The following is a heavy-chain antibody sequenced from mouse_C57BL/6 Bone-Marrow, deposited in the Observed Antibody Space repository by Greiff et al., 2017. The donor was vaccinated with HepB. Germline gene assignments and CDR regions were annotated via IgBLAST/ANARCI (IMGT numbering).Heavy chain of an antibody. V-gene: IGHV5-16*01. J-gene: IGHJ1*03. CDR2: INYDGSST. CDR1: GFTFSDYY. D-gene: IGHD2-1*01. CDR3: ARVRHYGIWYFDV. Sequence: EVQLVESEGGLVQPGSSMKLSCTASGFTFSDYYMAWVRQVPEKGLEWVANINYDGSSTYYLDSLKSRFIISRDNAKNILYLQMSSLKSEDTATYYCARVRHYGIWYFDVWGTGTTVTVSS.